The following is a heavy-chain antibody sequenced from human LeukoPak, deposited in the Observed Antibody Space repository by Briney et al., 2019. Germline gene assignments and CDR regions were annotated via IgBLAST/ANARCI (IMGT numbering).Heavy chain of an antibody. CDR2: IKEDGSEK. D-gene: IGHD3-10*01. J-gene: IGHJ4*02. CDR1: GFTFSAYW. Sequence: PGGSLRLSCAASGFTFSAYWMSWVRQAPGKGLEWLANIKEDGSEKYYVDSVKGRFTISRDNAKSSLYLRMNSLRAEDTAVYYCARGPAPRGSDYWGQGTLVTVSS. V-gene: IGHV3-7*03. CDR3: ARGPAPRGSDY.